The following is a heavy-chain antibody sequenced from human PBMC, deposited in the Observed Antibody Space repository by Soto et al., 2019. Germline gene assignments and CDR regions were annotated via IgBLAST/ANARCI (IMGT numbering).Heavy chain of an antibody. Sequence: EVQLVESGGGLVKPGGSLRLSCAASGFTFSSYSMNWVRQAPGKGLEWVSSISSSSSYIYYADSVKGRFTISRDNAKNSLYLQMNSLGAEDTAVYYCARVELLWFGELLSYWYFDLWGRGTLVTVSS. V-gene: IGHV3-21*01. CDR1: GFTFSSYS. J-gene: IGHJ2*01. CDR3: ARVELLWFGELLSYWYFDL. CDR2: ISSSSSYI. D-gene: IGHD3-10*01.